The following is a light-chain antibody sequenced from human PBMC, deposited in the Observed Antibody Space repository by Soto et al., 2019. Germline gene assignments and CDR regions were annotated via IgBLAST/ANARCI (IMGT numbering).Light chain of an antibody. J-gene: IGLJ1*01. CDR1: SGDIGGYNY. V-gene: IGLV2-14*03. CDR2: DVY. CDR3: SSYTSSTTLV. Sequence: QSALTQPASVSASPGQSITISCTGTSGDIGGYNYVSWYQQHPGKAPKLMIYDVYNRPSGVSHRFSASKSGNTASLTISGLQAEDEADYYCSSYTSSTTLVFGTGTQLTVL.